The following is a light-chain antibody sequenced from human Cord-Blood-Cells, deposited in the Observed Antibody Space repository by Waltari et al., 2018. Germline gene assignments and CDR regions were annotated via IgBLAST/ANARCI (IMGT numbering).Light chain of an antibody. CDR3: SSYTSSSTYV. CDR1: SSDVGGYNY. V-gene: IGLV2-14*01. J-gene: IGLJ1*01. Sequence: QSALTPPAPVSGSPGPSITIPCTGTSSDVGGYNYVSWYQQHPGKAPKLMIYDVSNRPSGVSNRFSGSKSGNTASLTISGLQAEDEADYYCSSYTSSSTYVFGTGTKVTVL. CDR2: DVS.